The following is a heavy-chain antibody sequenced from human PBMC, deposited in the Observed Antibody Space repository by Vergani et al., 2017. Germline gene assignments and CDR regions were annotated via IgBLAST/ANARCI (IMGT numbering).Heavy chain of an antibody. V-gene: IGHV4-38-2*02. J-gene: IGHJ3*02. CDR2: IYHTGSA. CDR1: GYSITSGYY. CDR3: ARETCSSTSCLYLGVAFDI. Sequence: QVQLLESGPGLLKPSETLSLTCSVSGYSITSGYYWGWIRQPPGRGLEWIGSIYHTGSAYYNPSLKSRVTVSVDTSNNQFSLKLSSVTAADTAVYYCARETCSSTSCLYLGVAFDIWGQGTMVTVSS. D-gene: IGHD2-2*01.